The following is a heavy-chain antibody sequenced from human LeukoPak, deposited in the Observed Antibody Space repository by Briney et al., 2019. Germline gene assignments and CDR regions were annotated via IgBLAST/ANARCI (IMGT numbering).Heavy chain of an antibody. CDR2: ISGSGGST. J-gene: IGHJ4*02. V-gene: IGHV3-23*01. Sequence: GGPLRLSCAASGFTFSSYAMSWVRQAPGKGLEWVSAISGSGGSTYYADSVKGRFTISRDNSKNTLYLQMNSLRAEDTAVYYCAKDRGSSGYRRYHFDYWGQGTLVTVSS. CDR3: AKDRGSSGYRRYHFDY. CDR1: GFTFSSYA. D-gene: IGHD3-22*01.